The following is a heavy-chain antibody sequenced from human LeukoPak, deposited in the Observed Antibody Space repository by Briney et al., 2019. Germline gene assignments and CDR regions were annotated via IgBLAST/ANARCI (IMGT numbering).Heavy chain of an antibody. D-gene: IGHD6-13*01. CDR1: GGSFSGYY. Sequence: SETLSLTCAVYGGSFSGYYWSWIRQPPGKGLEWIGYIYYSGSTNYNPSLKSRVTISVDTSKNQFSLKLSSVTAADTAVYYCARGEGGAAAEGYWGQGTLVTVSS. J-gene: IGHJ4*02. CDR2: IYYSGST. V-gene: IGHV4-59*01. CDR3: ARGEGGAAAEGY.